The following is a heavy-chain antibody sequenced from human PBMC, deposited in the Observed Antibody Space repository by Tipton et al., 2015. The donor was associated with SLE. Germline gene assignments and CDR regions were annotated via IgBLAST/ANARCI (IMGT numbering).Heavy chain of an antibody. CDR3: ARAGGFLQWLTGNFDY. V-gene: IGHV4-61*05. J-gene: IGHJ4*02. CDR1: GGSISSSSYY. CDR2: IHYSGST. Sequence: TLSLTCTVSGGSISSSSYYWGWIRQLPGKGLEWIGYIHYSGSTNYNPSLKSRVTISVDTSKNQFSLKLSSVTAADTAVYYCARAGGFLQWLTGNFDYWGQGTLVTVSS. D-gene: IGHD3-3*01.